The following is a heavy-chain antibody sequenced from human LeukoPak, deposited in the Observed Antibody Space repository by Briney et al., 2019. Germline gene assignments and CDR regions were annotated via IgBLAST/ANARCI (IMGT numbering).Heavy chain of an antibody. J-gene: IGHJ5*02. D-gene: IGHD6-19*01. Sequence: GESLKISCKVSGYNFTSYWIAWVRQMPGKGLDWMGIIYPGDSDTRYSPSFQGQVTISADKSISTAYLQWSSLKASDTAMYYCARGGVFQGFAVAVAGRNWFDPWGQGTLVTVSS. CDR3: ARGGVFQGFAVAVAGRNWFDP. CDR1: GYNFTSYW. CDR2: IYPGDSDT. V-gene: IGHV5-51*01.